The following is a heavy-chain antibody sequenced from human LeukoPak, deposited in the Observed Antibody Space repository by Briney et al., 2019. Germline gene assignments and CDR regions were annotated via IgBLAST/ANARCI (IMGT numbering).Heavy chain of an antibody. CDR3: ARDGEQPPYYYYGMDV. J-gene: IGHJ6*02. Sequence: ASVKVSCKASGYTFTSYYMHWVRQAPGQGLEWMGIINPSGGSTSYAQKFQGRVTMTRDTSTSTVYMELSSLRSEDTAVYYCARDGEQPPYYYYGMDVWGQGTTVTVSS. CDR1: GYTFTSYY. CDR2: INPSGGST. D-gene: IGHD1-26*01. V-gene: IGHV1-46*01.